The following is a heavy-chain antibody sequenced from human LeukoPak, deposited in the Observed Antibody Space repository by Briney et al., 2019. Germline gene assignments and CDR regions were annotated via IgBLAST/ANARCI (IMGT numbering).Heavy chain of an antibody. J-gene: IGHJ1*01. D-gene: IGHD3-16*01. V-gene: IGHV3-74*01. CDR3: ARGGQGAVXX. CDR2: INNDGRVT. CDR1: GFTFSSHW. Sequence: GGSLRLSCAASGFTFSSHWMHWVRQAPGKGLVWVSFINNDGRVTRYADSVKGRFTISRDNAKNTLYLQMNSLRAEDTAMYYCARGGQGAVXXWGPXXLVT.